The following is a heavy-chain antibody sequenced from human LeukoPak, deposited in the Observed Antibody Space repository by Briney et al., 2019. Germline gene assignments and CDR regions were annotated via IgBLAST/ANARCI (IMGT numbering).Heavy chain of an antibody. J-gene: IGHJ5*02. CDR3: ASRFPVAGTDGYNWFDP. CDR1: GVSISSSNSY. Sequence: PSETLSLTCTVSGVSISSSNSYWGWIRQPPGKGLEWIGSIYYTGNTYYNASLKSRVTISVDTSKNQFSLRLSSVTAADTAVYYCASRFPVAGTDGYNWFDPWGQGTLVTVSS. D-gene: IGHD6-19*01. V-gene: IGHV4-39*07. CDR2: IYYTGNT.